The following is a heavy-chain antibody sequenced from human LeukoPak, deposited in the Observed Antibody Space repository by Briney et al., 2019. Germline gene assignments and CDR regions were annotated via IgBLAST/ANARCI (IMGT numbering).Heavy chain of an antibody. CDR2: IYYSGST. CDR1: GGSISSSSYY. J-gene: IGHJ6*02. V-gene: IGHV4-39*01. D-gene: IGHD6-19*01. CDR3: ARRRKGRGYSSDPYYYYYGMGI. Sequence: SETLSLTCTVSGGSISSSSYYWGWIRQPPGKGLEWIGSIYYSGSTYYNPSLKSRVTISVDTSKNQFSLKLSSVTAADTAVYYCARRRKGRGYSSDPYYYYYGMGIWGQGTTVTVSS.